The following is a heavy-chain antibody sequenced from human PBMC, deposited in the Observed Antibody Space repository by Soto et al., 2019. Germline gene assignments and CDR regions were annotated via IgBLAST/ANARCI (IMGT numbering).Heavy chain of an antibody. J-gene: IGHJ5*02. CDR3: ATSYDSGFDP. Sequence: QLQLVQSGGEVKKPAASVRVSCEAYGYPFSKYGISWIRQAPGQGLEWMGWIKPDNGNTDYAQKFQGRVTMTTDTSSNTAYMELRSLRSDDTAVYYCATSYDSGFDPWGQGTLVSVSS. CDR2: IKPDNGNT. CDR1: GYPFSKYG. D-gene: IGHD5-12*01. V-gene: IGHV1-18*04.